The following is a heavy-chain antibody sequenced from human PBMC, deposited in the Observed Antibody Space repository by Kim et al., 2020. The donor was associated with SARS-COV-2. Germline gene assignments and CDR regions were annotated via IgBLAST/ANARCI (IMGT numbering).Heavy chain of an antibody. D-gene: IGHD3-3*01. CDR3: AGARLDFWSGYFDWFDP. CDR1: GFTVSSNY. V-gene: IGHV3-66*01. Sequence: GGSLRLSCAASGFTVSSNYMSWVRQAPGKGLEWVSVIYSGGSTYYADSVKGRFTISRDNSKNTLYLQMNSLRAEDTAVYYCAGARLDFWSGYFDWFDPWGQGTLVTVSS. CDR2: IYSGGST. J-gene: IGHJ5*02.